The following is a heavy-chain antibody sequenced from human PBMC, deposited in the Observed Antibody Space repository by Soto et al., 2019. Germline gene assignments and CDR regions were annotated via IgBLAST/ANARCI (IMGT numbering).Heavy chain of an antibody. V-gene: IGHV1-18*01. CDR3: ARDSIAARRGEEIFDY. J-gene: IGHJ4*02. CDR1: GYTFTSYG. Sequence: QVQLVQSGAEVKKPGASVKVSFKASGYTFTSYGISWVRQAPGQGLEWMGWISAYNGNTNYAQKLQGRVTMTTDTSTSTDYMEMRSLRSDDTAVYYCARDSIAARRGEEIFDYWGQGTLVTVSS. CDR2: ISAYNGNT. D-gene: IGHD6-6*01.